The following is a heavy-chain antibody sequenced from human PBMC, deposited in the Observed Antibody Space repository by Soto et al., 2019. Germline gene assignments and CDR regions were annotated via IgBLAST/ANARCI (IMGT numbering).Heavy chain of an antibody. J-gene: IGHJ5*02. CDR3: ARDLRGGYSSGWYVNWFDP. D-gene: IGHD6-19*01. CDR1: GFTFSSYS. Sequence: EVQLVESGGGLVKPGGSLRLSCAASGFTFSSYSMNWVRQAPGKGLEWVSSISSSSSYIYYADPVKGRFTISRDNAKNSLYLQMNSLRAEDTAVYYCARDLRGGYSSGWYVNWFDPWGQGTLVTVSS. V-gene: IGHV3-21*01. CDR2: ISSSSSYI.